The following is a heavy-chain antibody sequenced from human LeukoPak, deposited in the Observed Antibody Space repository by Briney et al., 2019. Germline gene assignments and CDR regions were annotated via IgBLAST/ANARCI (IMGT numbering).Heavy chain of an antibody. CDR1: GFTFSSYA. D-gene: IGHD2-21*02. Sequence: GGSLRLSCAASGFTFSSYAMSWVRQPPGKGLEWVSAISGSGGSTYYADSVKGRFTISRENSKNTLYLQMNSLRAEDTAVYYCAKKYCGGDCYSGYYYGMDVWGQGTTVTVSS. CDR2: ISGSGGST. V-gene: IGHV3-23*01. CDR3: AKKYCGGDCYSGYYYGMDV. J-gene: IGHJ6*02.